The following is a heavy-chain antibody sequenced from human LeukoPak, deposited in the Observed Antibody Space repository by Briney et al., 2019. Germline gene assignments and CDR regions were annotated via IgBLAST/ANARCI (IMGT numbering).Heavy chain of an antibody. Sequence: GGSLRLSCAASAFSLNAYNMNWVRQAPGKGLEWVSSISYTGTYIYYADSVKGRFTISRDNAQNSLYLQMNSLRAEDTAVYYCAKTNRGSTSLAYMDVWGKGTTVTVSS. CDR1: AFSLNAYN. CDR3: AKTNRGSTSLAYMDV. D-gene: IGHD2-2*01. V-gene: IGHV3-21*04. J-gene: IGHJ6*03. CDR2: ISYTGTYI.